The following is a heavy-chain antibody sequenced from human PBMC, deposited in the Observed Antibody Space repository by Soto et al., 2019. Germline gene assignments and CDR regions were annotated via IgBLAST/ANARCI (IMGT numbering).Heavy chain of an antibody. J-gene: IGHJ4*02. D-gene: IGHD5-18*01. Sequence: QVQLQESGPGLVKPSETLSLTCTVSGGSISSYYWSWIRQPPGKGLEWIGYIYYSGSTNYNPSLKRRVSIQADPSKNQSPLKLSAVTAADTAVYYCARRYGACFDYWGQGTLVTVSS. V-gene: IGHV4-59*08. CDR2: IYYSGST. CDR3: ARRYGACFDY. CDR1: GGSISSYY.